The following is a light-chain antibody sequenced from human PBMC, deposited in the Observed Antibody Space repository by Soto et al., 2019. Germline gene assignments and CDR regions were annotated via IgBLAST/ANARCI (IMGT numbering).Light chain of an antibody. CDR3: SSYAGARHRWV. CDR2: EVT. CDR1: SSDVGGYNF. V-gene: IGLV2-8*01. Sequence: QSALTQPPSASGSPGQSVAISCTGTSSDVGGYNFVSWYQQYPGKAPKLLIFEVTRRPSGVPDRFSGSKSGNTASLTVSGLRADDEDDYFCSSYAGARHRWVFGGGTKLTVL. J-gene: IGLJ3*02.